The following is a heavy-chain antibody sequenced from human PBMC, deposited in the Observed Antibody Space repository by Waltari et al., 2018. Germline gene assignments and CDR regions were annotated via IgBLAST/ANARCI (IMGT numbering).Heavy chain of an antibody. CDR3: ARHVGGYCRSGTCYSDS. J-gene: IGHJ4*02. D-gene: IGHD2-15*01. V-gene: IGHV5-51*01. CDR1: RYTFTRHW. CDR2: IYPGDSNT. Sequence: EVQMVQSGAEVKKPGESLKISCKGSRYTFTRHWIAWVRQMPGKGLEWMGIIYPGDSNTRYSPSFQGQVTISVDKSISTAYLQWSSLEASDTAMYYCARHVGGYCRSGTCYSDSWGQGTLVTVSS.